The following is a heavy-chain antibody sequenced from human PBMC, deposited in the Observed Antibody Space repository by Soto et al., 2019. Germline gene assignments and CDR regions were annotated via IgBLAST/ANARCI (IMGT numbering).Heavy chain of an antibody. Sequence: QVQLVESGGGVVQPGKSLRLSCAGSGFTFSSYGMDWVRHAPGKALEWVAVISYDGSNKYYADSVKGRFTISRDNSKNTLYLQMSSLRADDTAVYYCAKDRMGAGVRGYFDYLGQGTLVTVSS. CDR2: ISYDGSNK. V-gene: IGHV3-30*18. D-gene: IGHD3-10*01. CDR1: GFTFSSYG. CDR3: AKDRMGAGVRGYFDY. J-gene: IGHJ4*02.